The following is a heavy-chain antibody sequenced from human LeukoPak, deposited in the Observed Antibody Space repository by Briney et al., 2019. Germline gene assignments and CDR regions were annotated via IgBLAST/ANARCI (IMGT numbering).Heavy chain of an antibody. CDR1: GGSFSGYY. D-gene: IGHD6-13*01. J-gene: IGHJ4*02. V-gene: IGHV4-34*01. Sequence: TSETLSLTCAVYGGSFSGYYWSWIRQPPGKGLEWIGEINHSGSTNYNPSLKSRATISVDTSKNQFSLKLSSVTAADTAVYYCARRPSSYRQLVSYSFDYWGQGTLVTVSS. CDR3: ARRPSSYRQLVSYSFDY. CDR2: INHSGST.